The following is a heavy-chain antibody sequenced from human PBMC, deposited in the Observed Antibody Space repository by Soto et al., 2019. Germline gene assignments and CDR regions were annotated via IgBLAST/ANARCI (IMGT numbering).Heavy chain of an antibody. CDR1: GFSLSNARMG. J-gene: IGHJ6*02. V-gene: IGHV2-26*01. CDR3: ARIRAGLYNWNGAGYYYDGMDV. D-gene: IGHD1-1*01. CDR2: IFSNDEK. Sequence: QVTLKESGPVLVKPTETLTLTCTVSGFSLSNARMGVSWIRQPPGKALEWLAHIFSNDEKSYSTSLKSRLTISKDTYKTQVVLTTTNMDPADTATYYWARIRAGLYNWNGAGYYYDGMDVWGQGTTVTVSS.